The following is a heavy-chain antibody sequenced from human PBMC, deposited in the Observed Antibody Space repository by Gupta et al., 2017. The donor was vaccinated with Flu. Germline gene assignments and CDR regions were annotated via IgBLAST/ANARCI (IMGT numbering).Heavy chain of an antibody. J-gene: IGHJ6*02. CDR1: GGSISSGSYY. CDR2: IYTSGST. D-gene: IGHD3-22*01. Sequence: QVQLQESGPGLVKPSQTLSLTCTVSGGSISSGSYYWSWIRQPAGKGLEWIGRIYTSGSTNYNPSLKSRVTISVDTSKNQFSLKLSSVTAADTAVYYCARDPLYYYDSSGYSYYYYGMDVWGQGTTVTVSS. V-gene: IGHV4-61*02. CDR3: ARDPLYYYDSSGYSYYYYGMDV.